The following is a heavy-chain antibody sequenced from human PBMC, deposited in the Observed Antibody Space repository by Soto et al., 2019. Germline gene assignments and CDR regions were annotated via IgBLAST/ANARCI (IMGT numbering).Heavy chain of an antibody. CDR2: ITGSGGTT. V-gene: IGHV3-23*01. CDR3: AKDLSPNMGCMDV. J-gene: IGHJ6*02. CDR1: GFTFSSYA. D-gene: IGHD3-10*01. Sequence: GGSLNLSFSASGFTFSSYAMSWVRQAPGKGLEWVSSITGSGGTTFYAYSVKGRLTISRDNSKNTLYVQMDILRAEDTAVYYCAKDLSPNMGCMDVWGPGATVTVSS.